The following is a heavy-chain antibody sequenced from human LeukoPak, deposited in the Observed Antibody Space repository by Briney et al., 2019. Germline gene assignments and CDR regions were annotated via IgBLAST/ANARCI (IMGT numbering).Heavy chain of an antibody. Sequence: PGGSLRLSCAASGISVSSNYMSWVRQAPGKGLEWVSVIYSSGSTYYADSVKGRFTLSRDSSKNTLYLQMNSLRAEDTAVYYCALGYTYGCFDYWGQGTLVTVSS. CDR2: IYSSGST. J-gene: IGHJ4*02. D-gene: IGHD5-18*01. CDR1: GISVSSNY. CDR3: ALGYTYGCFDY. V-gene: IGHV3-66*01.